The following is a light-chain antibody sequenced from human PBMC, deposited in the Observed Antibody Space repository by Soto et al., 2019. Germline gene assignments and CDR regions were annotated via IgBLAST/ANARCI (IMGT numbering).Light chain of an antibody. CDR1: STDVGGYNF. Sequence: SVLTQPRSVSWSPRQSVTISCTGTSTDVGGYNFVSWYQQHPGKAPKLMIYDVNKRPSGVPDRFSGSKSGNTASLTISGLQAEDEADYYCCSYAGSNTYVFGTGTKVTVL. V-gene: IGLV2-11*01. CDR2: DVN. CDR3: CSYAGSNTYV. J-gene: IGLJ1*01.